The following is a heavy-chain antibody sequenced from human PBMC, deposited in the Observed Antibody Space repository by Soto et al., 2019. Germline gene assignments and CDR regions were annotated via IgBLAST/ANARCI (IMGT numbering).Heavy chain of an antibody. D-gene: IGHD5-12*01. J-gene: IGHJ4*02. Sequence: SETLSLTCTVSGGSVSSGSYYWSWIRQSPGKGLEWIGYIYYSGSTNYNPSLKSRVTISVDTSKNQFSLKLSSVTAADTAVYYCARRDGYNSGSFDYWGQGTLVTVAS. V-gene: IGHV4-61*01. CDR2: IYYSGST. CDR1: GGSVSSGSYY. CDR3: ARRDGYNSGSFDY.